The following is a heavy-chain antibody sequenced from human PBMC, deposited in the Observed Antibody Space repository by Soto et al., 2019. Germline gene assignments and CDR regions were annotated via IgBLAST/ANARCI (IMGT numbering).Heavy chain of an antibody. CDR2: IWYDGSNK. Sequence: GGSLRLSCAASGFTFSSYGMHWVRQAPGKGLEWVAVIWYDGSNKYYADSVKGRFTISRDNSKNTLYLQMNSLRAEDTAVYYCASNNYGLWFGDYMDVWGKGTTVTVSS. CDR1: GFTFSSYG. J-gene: IGHJ6*03. D-gene: IGHD3-10*01. V-gene: IGHV3-33*01. CDR3: ASNNYGLWFGDYMDV.